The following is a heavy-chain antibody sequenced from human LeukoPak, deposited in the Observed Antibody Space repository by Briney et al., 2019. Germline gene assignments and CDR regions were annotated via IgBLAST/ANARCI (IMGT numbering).Heavy chain of an antibody. CDR3: ARDSHDDYGDYVWFDP. CDR1: GYTFTGYY. CDR2: INPNSGGT. V-gene: IGHV1-2*06. Sequence: ASVKVSCKASGYTFTGYYMHWVRQAPGQGLEWMGRINPNSGGTNYAQKFQGRVTMTRDTSISTAYMELSRLRSNDTAVYYCARDSHDDYGDYVWFDPWGQGTLVTVSS. D-gene: IGHD4-17*01. J-gene: IGHJ5*02.